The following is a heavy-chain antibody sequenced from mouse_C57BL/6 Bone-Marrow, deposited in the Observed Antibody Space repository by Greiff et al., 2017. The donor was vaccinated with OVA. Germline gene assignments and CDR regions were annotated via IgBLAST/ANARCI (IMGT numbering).Heavy chain of an antibody. CDR1: GYSFTSYY. V-gene: IGHV1-66*01. CDR2: IYPGSGNT. J-gene: IGHJ3*01. CDR3: ARGLYYGSAAY. D-gene: IGHD1-1*01. Sequence: VQLQQSGPELVKPGASVKISCKASGYSFTSYYIHWVKQRPGQGLEWIGWIYPGSGNTKYNEKFKGKATLTADTSSSTAYMQLSSLTSEDSAVYYCARGLYYGSAAYWGQGTLVTVSA.